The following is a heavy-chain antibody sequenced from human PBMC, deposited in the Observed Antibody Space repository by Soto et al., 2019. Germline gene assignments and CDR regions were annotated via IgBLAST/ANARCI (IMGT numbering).Heavy chain of an antibody. D-gene: IGHD3-10*01. Sequence: VSVKVYGKASGYSITRDGISWLRKETGEGLEWMAWISTHNGNTNYAQKLQGRVTMTTDTSTSTAHMELRSLRSDDTAVYYCASDSMVRGVIHGMDVCAEGPSVTVSS. J-gene: IGHJ6*04. V-gene: IGHV1-18*01. CDR3: ASDSMVRGVIHGMDV. CDR2: ISTHNGNT. CDR1: GYSITRDG.